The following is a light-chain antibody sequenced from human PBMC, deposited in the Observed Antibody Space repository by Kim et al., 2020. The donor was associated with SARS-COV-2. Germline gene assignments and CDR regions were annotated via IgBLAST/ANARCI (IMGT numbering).Light chain of an antibody. J-gene: IGKJ1*01. CDR3: QQYTNWLRGT. CDR1: QSIAGD. Sequence: SPGEGATLSCRASQSIAGDLAWYQQKPGQAPRLLIHGASTRATGIPARFSGSGSGTEFTLTITSLQSEDSAVYYCQQYTNWLRGTFGQGTKVDIK. CDR2: GAS. V-gene: IGKV3-15*01.